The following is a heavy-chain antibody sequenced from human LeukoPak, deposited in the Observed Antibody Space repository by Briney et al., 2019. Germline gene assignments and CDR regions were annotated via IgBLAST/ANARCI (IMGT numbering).Heavy chain of an antibody. CDR3: ARAGITTREGLGRAFDI. V-gene: IGHV1-46*01. CDR1: GYTFTSYY. J-gene: IGHJ3*02. D-gene: IGHD3-3*01. CDR2: INPSDGST. Sequence: ASLKVSCKASGYTFTSYYMHWVRQAPGQGLEWMGTINPSDGSTSYTQKFQGRVTMTRDTSTSTVYMELSSLISEDTAVYYCARAGITTREGLGRAFDIWGQGTVVTVSS.